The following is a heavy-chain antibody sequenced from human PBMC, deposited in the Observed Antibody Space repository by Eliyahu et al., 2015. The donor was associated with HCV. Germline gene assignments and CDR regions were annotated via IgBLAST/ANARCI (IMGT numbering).Heavy chain of an antibody. CDR2: IKQDDIEK. CDR1: XFAFSNYW. D-gene: IGHD4-17*01. J-gene: IGHJ4*02. Sequence: EVLLVESGGGLVQPGGSLRLSCAAXXFAFSNYWMSWFRQPPGKGLEWVANIKQDDIEKYYVDSLKGRFTISRDNRKNSLYLQMNSLSAEDTAVYYCARFRDDYVRYCDFWGQGTLVTVSS. V-gene: IGHV3-7*01. CDR3: ARFRDDYVRYCDF.